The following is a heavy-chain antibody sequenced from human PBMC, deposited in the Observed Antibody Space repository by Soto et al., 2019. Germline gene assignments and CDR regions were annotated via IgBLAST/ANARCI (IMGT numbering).Heavy chain of an antibody. V-gene: IGHV1-3*01. CDR3: ARVMIFGVVIPDYYYYGMDV. Sequence: GASVKVSCKASGYTFTSYAMHWVRQAPGQRLEWMGWINAGNGNTKYSQKLQGRVTITRDTSASTAYMELSSLRSEDTAVYYCARVMIFGVVIPDYYYYGMDVWGQGTTVTVSS. CDR2: INAGNGNT. J-gene: IGHJ6*02. CDR1: GYTFTSYA. D-gene: IGHD3-3*01.